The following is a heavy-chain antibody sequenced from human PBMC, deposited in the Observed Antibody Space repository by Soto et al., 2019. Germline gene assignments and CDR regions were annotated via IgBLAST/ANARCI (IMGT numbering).Heavy chain of an antibody. Sequence: ASVKVSCKASGYTFTSYGISWVRQAPGQGLEWMGWISAYNGNTNYAQKLQGRVTMTTDTSTSTAYMELRSLRSDDTAVYYCATWRLLEWLPTAWEFDPWGQGTLVTVSS. CDR2: ISAYNGNT. CDR1: GYTFTSYG. V-gene: IGHV1-18*01. J-gene: IGHJ5*02. CDR3: ATWRLLEWLPTAWEFDP. D-gene: IGHD3-3*01.